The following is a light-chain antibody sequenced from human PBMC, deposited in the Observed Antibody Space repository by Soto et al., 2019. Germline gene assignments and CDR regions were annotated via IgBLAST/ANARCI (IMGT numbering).Light chain of an antibody. CDR2: GAS. CDR3: QQYCSSPFT. V-gene: IGKV3-20*01. CDR1: QSVSSSY. Sequence: ESVLTQSPGTLSMSPGERATLSCRASQSVSSSYSAWYQQKPGQAPRLLIYGASRRATGIPDRFSGSGSRKDFPLTISTLEPEDFAVYYYQQYCSSPFTFGPGTKVDIK. J-gene: IGKJ3*01.